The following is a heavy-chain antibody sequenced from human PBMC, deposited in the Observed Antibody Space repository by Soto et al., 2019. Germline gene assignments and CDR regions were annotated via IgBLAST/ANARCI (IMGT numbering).Heavy chain of an antibody. Sequence: EVQLVESGGGLVQPGGSLRLSCAASGFTFSNYWMSWVRQAPGKGLEWVANMKQDGSEKDYVGSVKGRFTISRDNAKNSLYLKMNRLTTEDTAVYYCARLITPRILDSWGQGTLVTVSS. CDR1: GFTFSNYW. CDR3: ARLITPRILDS. J-gene: IGHJ4*02. V-gene: IGHV3-7*05. CDR2: MKQDGSEK. D-gene: IGHD1-20*01.